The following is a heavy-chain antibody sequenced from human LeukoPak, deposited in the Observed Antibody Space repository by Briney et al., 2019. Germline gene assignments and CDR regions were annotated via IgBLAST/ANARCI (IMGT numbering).Heavy chain of an antibody. Sequence: ASVKVSCKASGYTFTGYHIHWVRQAPGQGLEWMGRINPYSGDTNFAQKFQGRVTITRDTSITTAYMDLSSLTPDDTAVYFCARDQGSLTRSWYTGYWGQGTQVTVSS. CDR2: INPYSGDT. CDR1: GYTFTGYH. D-gene: IGHD6-13*01. CDR3: ARDQGSLTRSWYTGY. V-gene: IGHV1-2*06. J-gene: IGHJ4*02.